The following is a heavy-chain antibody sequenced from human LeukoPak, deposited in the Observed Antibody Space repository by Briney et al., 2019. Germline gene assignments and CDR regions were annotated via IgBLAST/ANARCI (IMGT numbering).Heavy chain of an antibody. CDR3: AREAYSSSWYFSY. J-gene: IGHJ4*02. CDR1: GFTFSSYA. V-gene: IGHV3-30-3*01. Sequence: GRSLRLSCAASGFTFSSYAMHWARQAPGKGLEWVAVISYDGSNKYYADSVKGRFTISRDNSKNTLYLQMNSLRAEDTAVYYCAREAYSSSWYFSYWGQGTLVTVSS. D-gene: IGHD6-13*01. CDR2: ISYDGSNK.